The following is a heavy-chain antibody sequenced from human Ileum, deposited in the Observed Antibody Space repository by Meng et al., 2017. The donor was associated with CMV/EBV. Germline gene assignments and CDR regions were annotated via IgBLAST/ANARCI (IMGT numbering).Heavy chain of an antibody. CDR2: IDNRGST. CDR3: ARNVGFYSSQIAY. CDR1: GASISSGDFC. J-gene: IGHJ4*02. V-gene: IGHV4-30-4*01. D-gene: IGHD3-3*01. Sequence: HLQESGQGLVRPSQTLSLTCTASGASISSGDFCWSWIRQPPGKGLEYIGYIDNRGSTYYNPSLKSRVTMSMDTSKNQFSLKLSSATAADTAVYYCARNVGFYSSQIAYWGQGALVTVSS.